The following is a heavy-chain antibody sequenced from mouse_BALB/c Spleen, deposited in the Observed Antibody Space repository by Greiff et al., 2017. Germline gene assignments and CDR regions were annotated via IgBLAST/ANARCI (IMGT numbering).Heavy chain of an antibody. CDR2: ISSGGSYT. Sequence: DVMLVESGGDLVKPGGSLKLSCAASGFTFSSYGMSWVRQTPDKRLEWVATISSGGSYTYYPDSVKGRFTISRDNAKNTLYLQMSSLKSEDTAMYYCARLYYDYWYFDVWGAGTTVTVSS. J-gene: IGHJ1*01. CDR3: ARLYYDYWYFDV. CDR1: GFTFSSYG. D-gene: IGHD2-4*01. V-gene: IGHV5-6*02.